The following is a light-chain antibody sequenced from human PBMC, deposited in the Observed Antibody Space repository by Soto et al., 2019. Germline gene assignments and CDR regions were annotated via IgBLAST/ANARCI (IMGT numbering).Light chain of an antibody. CDR3: NSYAGTYSFFYV. CDR2: EVS. CDR1: SSDVGAYNY. J-gene: IGLJ1*01. Sequence: QSVLTQPPSASGSPGQSVTISCTGTSSDVGAYNYVSWYQQLPGKAPKLIIYEVSKRPSGVPDRFSGSKSGNTASLTVSGLQAEDEADYYSNSYAGTYSFFYVFGTGTKVTVL. V-gene: IGLV2-8*01.